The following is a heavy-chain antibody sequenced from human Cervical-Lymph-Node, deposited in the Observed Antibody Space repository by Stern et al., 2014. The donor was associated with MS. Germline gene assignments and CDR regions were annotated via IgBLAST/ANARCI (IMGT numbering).Heavy chain of an antibody. J-gene: IGHJ3*02. CDR3: ARFYSSSSFADAFDI. CDR1: GFSLTTSGMC. V-gene: IGHV2-70*01. D-gene: IGHD6-6*01. CDR2: IDWDDDK. Sequence: QVTLRESGPALVTPTQTLTLTCTFSGFSLTTSGMCVSWIRQPPGKALEWLEFIDWDDDKSYNTSLKTRLTISKDTSKNQVVLTMTNMDPVDTATYYCARFYSSSSFADAFDIWGQGTMVTVSS.